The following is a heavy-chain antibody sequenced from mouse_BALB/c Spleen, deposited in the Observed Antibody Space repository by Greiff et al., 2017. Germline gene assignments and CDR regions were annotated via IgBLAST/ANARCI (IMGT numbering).Heavy chain of an antibody. CDR1: GFTFSSYA. V-gene: IGHV5-9-3*01. CDR3: ARHYGSFYYFDY. Sequence: DVKLVESGGGLVKPGGSLKLSCAASGFTFSSYAMSWVRQTPEKRLEWVATISSGGSYTYYPDSVKGRFTISRDNAKNTLYLQMSSLRSEDTAMYYCARHYGSFYYFDYWGQGTTLTVSS. CDR2: ISSGGSYT. J-gene: IGHJ2*01. D-gene: IGHD1-1*01.